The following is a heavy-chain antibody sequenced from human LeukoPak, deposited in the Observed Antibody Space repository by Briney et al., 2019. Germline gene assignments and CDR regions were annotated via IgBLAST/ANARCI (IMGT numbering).Heavy chain of an antibody. V-gene: IGHV3-20*04. CDR3: ARGLYYYDSSGYYYLGY. D-gene: IGHD3-22*01. CDR2: INWNGGST. CDR1: GLTFDDYG. Sequence: GGSLRLSCAASGLTFDDYGMSWVRQAPGKGLEWVPGINWNGGSTGYADSVKGRFTISRDNAKNSLYLQMNSLRAEDTALYYCARGLYYYDSSGYYYLGYWGQGTLVTVSS. J-gene: IGHJ4*02.